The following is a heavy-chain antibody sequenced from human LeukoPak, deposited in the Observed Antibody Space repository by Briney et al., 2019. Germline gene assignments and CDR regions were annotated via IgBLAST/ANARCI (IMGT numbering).Heavy chain of an antibody. CDR1: GFTFSSYE. D-gene: IGHD3-10*01. CDR3: ARAFGSGSYSF. CDR2: ISSSGSTK. Sequence: GGSLRLSCAASGFTFSSYEMNWVRQAPGKGLEWVSYISSSGSTKYYADSVKGRITISRDNAKKSMYLQMNSLRAEDTAVYYCARAFGSGSYSFWGQGTLVSASS. V-gene: IGHV3-48*03. J-gene: IGHJ4*02.